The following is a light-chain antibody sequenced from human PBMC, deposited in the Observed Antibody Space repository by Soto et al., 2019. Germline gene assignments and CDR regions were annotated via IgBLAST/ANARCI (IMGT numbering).Light chain of an antibody. CDR2: GAS. Sequence: EIVLTQSPGTLSLSPGERATPSCRASQSVSSSYLAWYQQKPGQAPRLLIYGASSRATGIPDRFSGSGSGTDFTVTISRLEPEDFAVYYCQQYGSSWTFGQGTKVEIK. CDR1: QSVSSSY. CDR3: QQYGSSWT. J-gene: IGKJ1*01. V-gene: IGKV3-20*01.